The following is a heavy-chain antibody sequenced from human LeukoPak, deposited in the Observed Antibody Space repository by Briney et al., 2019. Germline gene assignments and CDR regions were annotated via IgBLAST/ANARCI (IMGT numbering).Heavy chain of an antibody. Sequence: GGSLRLSCAASGFTFSNVWMSWVRQAPGKGLEWVGRIKSKTDGGTTDYAAPVKGRFTISRDDSKNTLYLQMNSLRAEDTAVYYCVKGIYDFWSGYYRRAENHFDYWGQGTLVTVSS. CDR3: VKGIYDFWSGYYRRAENHFDY. V-gene: IGHV3-15*01. J-gene: IGHJ4*02. CDR2: IKSKTDGGTT. D-gene: IGHD3-3*01. CDR1: GFTFSNVW.